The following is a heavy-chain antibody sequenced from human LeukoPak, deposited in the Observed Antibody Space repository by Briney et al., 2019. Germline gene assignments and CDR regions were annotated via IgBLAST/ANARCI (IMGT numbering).Heavy chain of an antibody. D-gene: IGHD2-2*01. J-gene: IGHJ5*02. V-gene: IGHV3-11*03. CDR2: ISSSSDYT. CDR1: GFTFSDYY. Sequence: PGGSLRLSCAASGFTFSDYYMSWIRQAPGRGLEWISYISSSSDYTNYADSVKGRFTISRDNAKNSLYLQMNSLRAEDTAVYYCAGPTRLRGGYCSTNPWGQGTLVTVSS. CDR3: AGPTRLRGGYCSTNP.